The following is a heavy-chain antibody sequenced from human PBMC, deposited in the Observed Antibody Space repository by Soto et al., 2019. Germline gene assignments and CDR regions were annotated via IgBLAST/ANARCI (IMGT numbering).Heavy chain of an antibody. D-gene: IGHD1-26*01. CDR3: ARGQDRAKVGY. CDR1: GGSSSGSY. V-gene: IGHV4-34*02. CDR2: IHPSGRA. Sequence: QVQLQPWGAGLLKPSETLSLTCAVHGGSSSGSYWSWIRQPPGMGLEWIGEIHPSGRADYSPSLKSRLSISRDTSRDQFSLTLTSVTAADTAVYYCARGQDRAKVGYWGQGTLVTVSS. J-gene: IGHJ4*02.